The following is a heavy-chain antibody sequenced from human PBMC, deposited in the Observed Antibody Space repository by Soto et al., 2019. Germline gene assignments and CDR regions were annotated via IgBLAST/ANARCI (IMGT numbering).Heavy chain of an antibody. CDR2: IRAYNGDT. J-gene: IGHJ6*02. CDR1: GYTFTAYD. D-gene: IGHD3-10*01. V-gene: IGHV1-18*01. Sequence: ASVKVSCKTSGYTFTAYDIYWVRQAPGQGLEWMGWIRAYNGDTNYAQNFQTRVTMTTDKSTDTAYMDLRSLTSDDTAIYYCARAGAAPYYYYGLDVWGQGTTVTVPS. CDR3: ARAGAAPYYYYGLDV.